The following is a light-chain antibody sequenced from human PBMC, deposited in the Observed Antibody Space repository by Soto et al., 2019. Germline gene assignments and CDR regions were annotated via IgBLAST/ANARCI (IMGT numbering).Light chain of an antibody. CDR3: QQRYSRPLT. Sequence: DIPMTQSPSSLSASVGDRVTITCRASQYISSYVNWYQQKPGKAPKFLIYGASDLQRGVPSRFSGSGSGTDFTLTINSLQPEDFATYYCQQRYSRPLTFGPGTKLDIK. J-gene: IGKJ3*01. CDR1: QYISSY. V-gene: IGKV1-39*01. CDR2: GAS.